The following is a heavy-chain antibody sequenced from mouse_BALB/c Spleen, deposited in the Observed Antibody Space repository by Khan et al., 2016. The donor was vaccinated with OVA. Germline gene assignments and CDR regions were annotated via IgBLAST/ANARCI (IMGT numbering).Heavy chain of an antibody. Sequence: QIQLVQSGPELKKPGETVKISCKTSGYSFTDYGMNWVKQAPGKGLKWMGYINTYIGEPTYADAFKGRFAFSLETSASTAFLQMNNLTNEASATYFCSRSRTWFAYWGQGTLVTVSA. V-gene: IGHV9-3-1*01. CDR1: GYSFTDYG. J-gene: IGHJ3*01. CDR3: SRSRTWFAY. CDR2: INTYIGEP.